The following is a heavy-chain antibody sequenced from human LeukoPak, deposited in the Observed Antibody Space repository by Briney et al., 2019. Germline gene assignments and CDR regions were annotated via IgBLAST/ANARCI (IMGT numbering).Heavy chain of an antibody. CDR2: MNPNSGNT. CDR3: ASIFGEYYGSGGAPLRDAV. V-gene: IGHV1-8*01. D-gene: IGHD3-10*01. CDR1: GYTFTSYD. J-gene: IGHJ6*04. Sequence: GASVKVSCKASGYTFTSYDINWVRQATGQGLEWMGWMNPNSGNTGYAQKFQGRVTMTRNSSISTAYMELSRLRSEDTAVYYCASIFGEYYGSGGAPLRDAVWGKGTTVTVSS.